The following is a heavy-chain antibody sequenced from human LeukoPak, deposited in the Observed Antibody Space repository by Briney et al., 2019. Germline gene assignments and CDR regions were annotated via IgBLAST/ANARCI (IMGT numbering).Heavy chain of an antibody. D-gene: IGHD2-2*01. CDR1: GFTFSSYT. V-gene: IGHV3-23*01. CDR3: AKALFSNTSSFDP. J-gene: IGHJ5*02. Sequence: GGSLRLSCAASGFTFSSYTMSWVRQAPGKGLEWVSAITGSGGGTFYTDSVKGRFTISRDNPKNTLYLQMNSLRAEATAVYYCAKALFSNTSSFDPCGLESLVTVSS. CDR2: ITGSGGGT.